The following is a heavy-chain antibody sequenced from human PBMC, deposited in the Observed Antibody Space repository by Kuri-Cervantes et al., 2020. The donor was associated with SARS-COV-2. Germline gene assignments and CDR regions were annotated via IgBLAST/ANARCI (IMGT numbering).Heavy chain of an antibody. J-gene: IGHJ6*03. CDR1: GFTFDDYA. CDR3: ARDLGTFSSGWFYMDV. Sequence: GGSLRLSCAASGFTFDDYAMHWVRQAPGKGLEWVSSVSSGGTSVYYADSLEGRFTISRDNAKSSLYLEMNSLRAEDTAMYYCARDLGTFSSGWFYMDVWGKGTTVTVSS. D-gene: IGHD6-19*01. V-gene: IGHV3-21*01. CDR2: VSSGGTSV.